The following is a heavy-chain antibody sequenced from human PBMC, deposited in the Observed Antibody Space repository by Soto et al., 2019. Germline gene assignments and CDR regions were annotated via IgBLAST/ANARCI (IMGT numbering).Heavy chain of an antibody. CDR1: GFRFSSYA. V-gene: IGHV3-23*01. CDR2: ISGNGGTT. CDR3: ARRDDSETFDI. J-gene: IGHJ3*02. D-gene: IGHD5-18*01. Sequence: EVQLLESGGGLVQPGGSLRLSCAASGFRFSSYAMSWVRQAPGKGLEWVSVISGNGGTTYYADSAKGRAIISRDGSRNMVFLQMNSLTAEDAGVYYCARRDDSETFDIWGRGTAVNVSS.